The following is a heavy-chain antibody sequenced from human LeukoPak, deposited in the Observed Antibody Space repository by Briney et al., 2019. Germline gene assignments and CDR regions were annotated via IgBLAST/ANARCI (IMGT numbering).Heavy chain of an antibody. CDR2: ISAYNGNT. J-gene: IGHJ4*02. CDR3: ARTASGWPFDY. Sequence: ASVKVSRKASGYTFTSYGISWVRQAPGQGLEWMRWISAYNGNTNYAQKLQGRVTMTTDTSTSTAYMELRSLRSDDTAVYYCARTASGWPFDYWGQGTLVTVSS. V-gene: IGHV1-18*01. D-gene: IGHD6-19*01. CDR1: GYTFTSYG.